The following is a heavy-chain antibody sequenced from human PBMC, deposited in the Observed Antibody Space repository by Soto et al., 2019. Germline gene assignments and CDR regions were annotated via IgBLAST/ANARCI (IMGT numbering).Heavy chain of an antibody. V-gene: IGHV3-30-3*01. CDR2: ISYDGSNK. Sequence: ESGGGVVQPGRSLRLSCAASGFTFSSYAMHWVRQAPGKGLEWVAVISYDGSNKYYADSVKGRFTISRDNSKNTLYLQMNSLRAEDTAVYYCARVWGLVTLSHFDYWGQGTLVTVSS. CDR3: ARVWGLVTLSHFDY. CDR1: GFTFSSYA. D-gene: IGHD3-9*01. J-gene: IGHJ4*02.